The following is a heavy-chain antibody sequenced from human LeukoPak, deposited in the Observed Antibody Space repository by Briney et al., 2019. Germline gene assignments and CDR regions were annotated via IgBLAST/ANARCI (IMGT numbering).Heavy chain of an antibody. CDR2: ISGSGGST. CDR3: AKPRYYYYDSSGYYYVPFDY. Sequence: GGSLRLSCAASGFTFSSYAMSWVRQAPGKGLEWVSAISGSGGSTYYADSVKGRFTISRDNSKNTLYLQMNSLRAEDTAVYYCAKPRYYYYDSSGYYYVPFDYWDQGTLVTVSS. V-gene: IGHV3-23*01. J-gene: IGHJ4*02. CDR1: GFTFSSYA. D-gene: IGHD3-22*01.